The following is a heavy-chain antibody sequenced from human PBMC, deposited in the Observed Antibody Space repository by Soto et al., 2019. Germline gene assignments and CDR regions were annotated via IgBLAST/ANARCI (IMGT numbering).Heavy chain of an antibody. V-gene: IGHV4-38-2*01. Sequence: PSETLSLTCAVSGDSVISIYHWAWIRQPPGKGLEWIGSIYHSGSAYYNPSLQSRVTISVDASKNQFSLKVSSVTAADTAVYYCARLTTVRYFDYWGQGTLVTVSS. D-gene: IGHD4-17*01. J-gene: IGHJ4*02. CDR3: ARLTTVRYFDY. CDR1: GDSVISIYH. CDR2: IYHSGSA.